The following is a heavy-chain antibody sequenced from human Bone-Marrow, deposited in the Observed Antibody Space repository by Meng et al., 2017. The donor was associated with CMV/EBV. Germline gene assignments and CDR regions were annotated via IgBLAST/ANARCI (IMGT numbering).Heavy chain of an antibody. CDR3: ARDSSSSVGRLFGY. Sequence: SQTLSLTCAISGDSVSSNSAAWNWIRQSPSRGLEWLGRTYYRSKWYNDYAVSVKSRITITPDTSKNQFSLQLNSVTPEDTDVYYCARDSSSSVGRLFGYWGQGTLVTVSS. CDR1: GDSVSSNSAA. J-gene: IGHJ4*02. D-gene: IGHD6-6*01. CDR2: TYYRSKWYN. V-gene: IGHV6-1*01.